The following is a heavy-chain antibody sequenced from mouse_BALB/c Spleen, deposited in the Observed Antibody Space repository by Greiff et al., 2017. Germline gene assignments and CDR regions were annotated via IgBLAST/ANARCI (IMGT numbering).Heavy chain of an antibody. Sequence: EVKLVESGAELVRPGASVKLSCTASGFNFKDYYMHWVQQRPEQGLEWIGWIDPENGDTDYAPKFQGKATMTADTSSNTAYLQLSSLTSEGTAVYYCARYGYYGSSWGYFDDWGEGTTVTVSA. CDR2: IDPENGDT. CDR3: ARYGYYGSSWGYFDD. CDR1: GFNFKDYY. D-gene: IGHD1-1*01. V-gene: IGHV14-4*02. J-gene: IGHJ1*01.